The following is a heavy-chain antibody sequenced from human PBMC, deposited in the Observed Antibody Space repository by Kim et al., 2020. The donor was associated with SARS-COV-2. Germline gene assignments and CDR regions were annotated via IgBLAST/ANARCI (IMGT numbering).Heavy chain of an antibody. CDR2: IWYDGSNK. V-gene: IGHV3-33*06. CDR1: GFTFSSYG. D-gene: IGHD3-9*01. J-gene: IGHJ6*02. Sequence: GGSLRLSCAASGFTFSSYGMHWVRQAPGKGLEWVAVIWYDGSNKYYADSVKGRFTISRDNSKNTLYLQMNSLRAEDTAVYYCAKLEYYDILTGNGGDYGMDVWGQGTTVTVSS. CDR3: AKLEYYDILTGNGGDYGMDV.